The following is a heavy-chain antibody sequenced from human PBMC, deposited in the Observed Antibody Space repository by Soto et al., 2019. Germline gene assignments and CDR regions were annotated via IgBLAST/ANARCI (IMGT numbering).Heavy chain of an antibody. Sequence: GESLKISCKTSGYTFSGHWISWMRQVPGKGLQWMGNIDPSDSYINYNPAFRGHVTFSVDKSSSTAYLHWRSLGPSDTAIYYCARHGAAIWLGYWGQGTLVTVSS. V-gene: IGHV5-10-1*01. CDR1: GYTFSGHW. D-gene: IGHD6-19*01. J-gene: IGHJ4*02. CDR3: ARHGAAIWLGY. CDR2: IDPSDSYI.